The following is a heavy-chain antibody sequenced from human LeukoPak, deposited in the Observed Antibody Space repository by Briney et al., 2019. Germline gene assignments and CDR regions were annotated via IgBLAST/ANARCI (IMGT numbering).Heavy chain of an antibody. CDR2: ISWNSGSI. CDR3: AKGSYYGSGSRNWFDP. Sequence: GGSLRLSCAASGFTFSRYWMSWVRQAPGKGLEWVSGISWNSGSIGYADSVKGRFTISRDNAKNSLYLQMNSLRAEDMALYYCAKGSYYGSGSRNWFDPWGQGTLVTVSS. CDR1: GFTFSRYW. J-gene: IGHJ5*02. V-gene: IGHV3-9*03. D-gene: IGHD3-10*01.